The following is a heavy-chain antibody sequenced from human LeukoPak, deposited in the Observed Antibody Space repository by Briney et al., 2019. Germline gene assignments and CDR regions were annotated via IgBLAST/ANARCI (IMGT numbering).Heavy chain of an antibody. CDR1: GSISTSYW. D-gene: IGHD2-8*01. J-gene: IGHJ6*03. Sequence: GESLKISCKGSGSISTSYWIGWVRQLPGKGLEWMGIIYPDDSDTKYSPSFQGQVTISADKSISTAYLQWSSLKASDTAMYYCARLAFCTNAVCFSNYYYSMDVWGRGTTVTVSS. CDR2: IYPDDSDT. V-gene: IGHV5-51*01. CDR3: ARLAFCTNAVCFSNYYYSMDV.